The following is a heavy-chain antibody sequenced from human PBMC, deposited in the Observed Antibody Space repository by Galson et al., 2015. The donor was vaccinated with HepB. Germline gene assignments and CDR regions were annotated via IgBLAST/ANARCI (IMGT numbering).Heavy chain of an antibody. CDR2: INSDGSST. CDR1: GFSFSSYW. D-gene: IGHD6-6*01. CDR3: ARVPLVYSGSFDP. V-gene: IGHV3-74*01. Sequence: SLRLSCTASGFSFSSYWMHWARQAPGKGLVWVSCINSDGSSTRYADSVKGRFTISRDNAKNTLYVQMNSLRAEDTAVYYCARVPLVYSGSFDPWGQGTLVTVSS. J-gene: IGHJ5*02.